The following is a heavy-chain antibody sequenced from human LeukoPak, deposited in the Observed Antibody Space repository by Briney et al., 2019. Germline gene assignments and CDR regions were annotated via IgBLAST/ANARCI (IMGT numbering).Heavy chain of an antibody. J-gene: IGHJ6*02. CDR1: GFTFSSYE. Sequence: PGGSLRLSCAASGFTFSSYEMNWVRQAPGKGLEWVSYISSSGSTIYYADSVKGRFTISRDNAKNSLYLQMNSLRAEDTAVYYCARDDGKEGYYYYGMDVWGQGTTVTVSS. V-gene: IGHV3-48*03. CDR3: ARDDGKEGYYYYGMDV. D-gene: IGHD4-23*01. CDR2: ISSSGSTI.